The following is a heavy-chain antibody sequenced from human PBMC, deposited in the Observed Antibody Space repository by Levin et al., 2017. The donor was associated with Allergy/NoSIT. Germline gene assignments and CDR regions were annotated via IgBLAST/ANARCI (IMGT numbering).Heavy chain of an antibody. CDR1: GGSISSDY. CDR2: ISYSGSA. D-gene: IGHD5-18*01. Sequence: SETLSLTCTVSGGSISSDYWSWIRQPPGKGLQWIGYISYSGSAKYDPPLKSRVTISVDTSKNEFSLKLSSLTAAATAVYYCARVVTGGGYTKIDYWGQGTLVTVSS. J-gene: IGHJ4*02. CDR3: ARVVTGGGYTKIDY. V-gene: IGHV4-59*01.